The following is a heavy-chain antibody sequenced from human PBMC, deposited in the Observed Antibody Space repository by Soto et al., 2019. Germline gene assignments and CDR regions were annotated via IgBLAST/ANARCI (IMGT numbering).Heavy chain of an antibody. CDR1: GGSFSGYY. Sequence: SENLSLTCAVYGGSFSGYYWSWIRQPPGKGLEWIGEINHSGSTNYNPSLKGRVTISVDTSKNQFSLKLSSVTAADTAVYYCARVRGYYDFWSGYGGYYYYGMDVWGQGTTVTVSS. D-gene: IGHD3-3*01. V-gene: IGHV4-34*01. J-gene: IGHJ6*02. CDR3: ARVRGYYDFWSGYGGYYYYGMDV. CDR2: INHSGST.